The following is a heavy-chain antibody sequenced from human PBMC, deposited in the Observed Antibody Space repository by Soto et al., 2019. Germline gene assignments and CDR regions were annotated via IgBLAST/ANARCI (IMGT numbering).Heavy chain of an antibody. V-gene: IGHV4-39*01. CDR2: IYYTGST. Sequence: QMQLQESGPGLVKPSETLSLTCSVSGGSISSSTFFWGWIRQPPGKGLEWIGSIYYTGSTFYNPSLQSRGTISVDTSKNQFYLKLTSVTAADPAVYFCARASKLLGFCSGGSCSSFDYWGRGTLVTVSS. CDR1: GGSISSSTFF. D-gene: IGHD2-15*01. CDR3: ARASKLLGFCSGGSCSSFDY. J-gene: IGHJ4*02.